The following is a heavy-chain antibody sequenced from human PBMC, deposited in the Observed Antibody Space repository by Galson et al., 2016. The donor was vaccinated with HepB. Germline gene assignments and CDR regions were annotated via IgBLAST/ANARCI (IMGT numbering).Heavy chain of an antibody. CDR2: ISGSGGTT. CDR3: AKDLNFYNYGSGSFCFDS. CDR1: GFNFPNYA. Sequence: SLRLSCAASGFNFPNYAMGWVRQAPGKGLAWVSGISGSGGTTFYANSLEGRFTVSRDNAKNTLFLQMNSLRDEDTAIYFCAKDLNFYNYGSGSFCFDSWGRGTLVTVSS. V-gene: IGHV3-23*01. J-gene: IGHJ4*02. D-gene: IGHD3-10*01.